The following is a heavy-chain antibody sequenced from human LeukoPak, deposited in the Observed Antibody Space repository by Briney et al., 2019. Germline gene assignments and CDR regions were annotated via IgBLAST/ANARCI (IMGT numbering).Heavy chain of an antibody. V-gene: IGHV2-5*02. D-gene: IGHD3-10*01. CDR1: GFSLSTSGVG. Sequence: ESGPTLVKPTQTLTLTCTFSGFSLSTSGVGVGWIRQPPGKALEWLALIYWDDDKRYSPSLKSRLTITKDTSKNQVVLTMTNTDPVDTATYYCAHSRITMVRGVITYFDYWGQGTLVTVPS. J-gene: IGHJ4*02. CDR2: IYWDDDK. CDR3: AHSRITMVRGVITYFDY.